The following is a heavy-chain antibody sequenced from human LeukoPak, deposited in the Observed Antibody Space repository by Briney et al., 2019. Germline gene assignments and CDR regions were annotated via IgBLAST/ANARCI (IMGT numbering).Heavy chain of an antibody. D-gene: IGHD6-19*01. J-gene: IGHJ1*01. CDR2: IYPGDSDT. Sequence: GESLKISCRGSGYSFTTYWITWVRQMPGKGLDWVGIIYPGDSDTRYSPSFQGQATISADRSINTAYLQWSSLKASDTAMYYCARRSSIAEYFQVWGQGTLVTVSS. CDR1: GYSFTTYW. V-gene: IGHV5-51*01. CDR3: ARRSSIAEYFQV.